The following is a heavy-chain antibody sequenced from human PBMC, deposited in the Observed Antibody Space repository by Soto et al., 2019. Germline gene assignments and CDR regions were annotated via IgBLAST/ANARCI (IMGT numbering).Heavy chain of an antibody. CDR1: GFTFNNYG. CDR3: ARRQISPPARGAASARGAMEV. J-gene: IGHJ6*02. V-gene: IGHV3-33*01. Sequence: QVQLVESGGGVVQPGRSLRLSCAASGFTFNNYGMHWVRQAPGKGLEWVAVIWNDGNGYYYSNSVKGPFTISRDNSKNTLYLQMSSLRAEDTAVYYCARRQISPPARGAASARGAMEVWGQGTTVTVSS. D-gene: IGHD6-13*01. CDR2: IWNDGNGY.